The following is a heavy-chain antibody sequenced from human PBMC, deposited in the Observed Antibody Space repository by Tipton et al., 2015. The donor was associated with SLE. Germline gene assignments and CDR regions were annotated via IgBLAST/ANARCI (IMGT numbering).Heavy chain of an antibody. CDR3: ASSVDTAMATGY. Sequence: TLSLTCTVSGGSISSGSYYWSWIRQPAGKGLEWIGYIYTSGSTNYNPSLKSRVTISVDTSKNQFSLKLSSVTAADTAEYYCASSVDTAMATGYWGQGTLVTVSS. CDR2: IYTSGST. V-gene: IGHV4-61*09. CDR1: GGSISSGSYY. D-gene: IGHD5-18*01. J-gene: IGHJ4*02.